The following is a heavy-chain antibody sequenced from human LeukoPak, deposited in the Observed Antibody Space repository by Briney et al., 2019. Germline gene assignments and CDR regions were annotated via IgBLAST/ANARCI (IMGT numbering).Heavy chain of an antibody. Sequence: TGGPLRLSCAASGFTFSSYWMSWVRQAPGKGLEWVANIKQDGSEKYYVDSVKGRFTISRDNAKNSLYLQMNSLRAEDTAVYYCARGYYYDSSVFDYWGQGTLVTVSS. CDR2: IKQDGSEK. CDR1: GFTFSSYW. J-gene: IGHJ4*02. D-gene: IGHD3-22*01. V-gene: IGHV3-7*01. CDR3: ARGYYYDSSVFDY.